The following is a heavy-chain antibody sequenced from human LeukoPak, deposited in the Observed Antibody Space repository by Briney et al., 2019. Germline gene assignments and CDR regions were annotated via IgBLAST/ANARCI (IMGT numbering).Heavy chain of an antibody. Sequence: SETLSLTCAVYGGSFSGYYWSSIRQPPGKGLEWIGEIHHSGSTNYNPSLKSRVTISVDTSKNQFSLKLSSVTAADTAVYYCARIWPDYWGQGTLVTVSS. CDR1: GGSFSGYY. CDR3: ARIWPDY. J-gene: IGHJ4*02. V-gene: IGHV4-34*01. D-gene: IGHD3-10*01. CDR2: IHHSGST.